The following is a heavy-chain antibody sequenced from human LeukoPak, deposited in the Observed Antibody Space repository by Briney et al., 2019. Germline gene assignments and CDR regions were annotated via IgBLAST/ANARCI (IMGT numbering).Heavy chain of an antibody. CDR3: ARGSGFLVDY. CDR2: IKQDGSEI. Sequence: XXLEWVAIIKQDGSEIYYVDSVKGRFTISRDNAENSLFLQMNSLRAEDTAVYYCARGSGFLVDYWGQGTLVTVSS. D-gene: IGHD3-10*01. V-gene: IGHV3-7*01. J-gene: IGHJ4*02.